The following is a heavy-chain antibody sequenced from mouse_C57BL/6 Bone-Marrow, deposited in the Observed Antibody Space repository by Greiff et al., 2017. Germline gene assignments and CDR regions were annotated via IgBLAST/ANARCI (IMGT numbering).Heavy chain of an antibody. CDR1: GFTFSSYG. Sequence: EVKLVESGGDLVKPGGSLKLSCAASGFTFSSYGMSWVRQTPDKRLEWVATISSGGSYTYYPDSVKGRFTISRDNAKNTLYLQMSSLKSEDTAMYYCARQFYYGSSWWYFDVWAQGPRSPSPQ. V-gene: IGHV5-6*02. CDR2: ISSGGSYT. D-gene: IGHD1-1*01. CDR3: ARQFYYGSSWWYFDV. J-gene: IGHJ1*03.